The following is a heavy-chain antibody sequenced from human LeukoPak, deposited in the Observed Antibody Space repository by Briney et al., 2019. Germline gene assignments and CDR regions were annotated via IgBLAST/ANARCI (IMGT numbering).Heavy chain of an antibody. CDR3: ARGNPAAAGEHLDH. J-gene: IGHJ4*02. CDR1: GLTVNWNY. Sequence: GGSLRLSCAASGLTVNWNYMVWVRQAPGKGLEWVSGIYVGGGTKYADSVKGRFTISTDTSKNTLSLQMNILRAEDTAVYYCARGNPAAAGEHLDHRGQGTLVTVSS. CDR2: IYVGGGT. V-gene: IGHV3-66*01. D-gene: IGHD6-13*01.